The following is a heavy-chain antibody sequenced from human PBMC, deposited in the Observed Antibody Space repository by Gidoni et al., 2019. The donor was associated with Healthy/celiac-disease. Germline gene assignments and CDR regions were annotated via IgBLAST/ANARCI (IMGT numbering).Heavy chain of an antibody. CDR2: INSDGSST. Sequence: EVQLVESGGGLVQPGGSLRLSCAASGFTFCSYWMHWVRQAPGKGLVWVSRINSDGSSTSYADSVKGRFTISRDNAKNTLYLQMNSLRAEDTAVYYCARDGSYDVGFPIDYWGQGTLVTVSS. CDR1: GFTFCSYW. D-gene: IGHD1-26*01. J-gene: IGHJ4*02. CDR3: ARDGSYDVGFPIDY. V-gene: IGHV3-74*01.